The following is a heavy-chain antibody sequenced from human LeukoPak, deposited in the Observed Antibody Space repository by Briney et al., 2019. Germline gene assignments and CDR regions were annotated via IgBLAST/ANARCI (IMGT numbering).Heavy chain of an antibody. D-gene: IGHD6-19*01. CDR1: GFNFSPYG. CDR2: ISGSGRDT. J-gene: IGHJ4*02. V-gene: IGHV3-23*01. Sequence: GGTLRLSCAASGFNFSPYGMTWVRQAPGKGLEWVSIISGSGRDTYYADSVKGRFTISRDKSKNTLYLQMNSLRAEDTAVYYCAKDAYSSGPNYWGQGTLVTVSS. CDR3: AKDAYSSGPNY.